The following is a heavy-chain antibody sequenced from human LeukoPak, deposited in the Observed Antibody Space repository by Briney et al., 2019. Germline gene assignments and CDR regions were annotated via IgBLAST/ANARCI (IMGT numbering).Heavy chain of an antibody. Sequence: PGWSPRLSCAAPVLTFNSYAISWVRQAPGKGLEWVSAISGSGGSTYYADSVKGRFTISRDNSKNTLYLQMNSLRAEVFFVKQKTAYDILTGGSDYWGQGTLVTVSS. CDR3: TAYDILTGGSDY. CDR1: VLTFNSYA. CDR2: ISGSGGST. J-gene: IGHJ4*02. D-gene: IGHD3-9*01. V-gene: IGHV3-23*01.